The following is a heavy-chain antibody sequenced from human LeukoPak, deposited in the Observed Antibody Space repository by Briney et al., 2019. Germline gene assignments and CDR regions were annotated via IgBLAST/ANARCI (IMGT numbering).Heavy chain of an antibody. CDR3: ARHPQAAMAYFDY. V-gene: IGHV4-59*08. Sequence: SETLSLTCTVSGGSISSYYWSWIRQPPGKGLEWIGYIYYRGSTNYNPSLKSRVTISVDTSKNQFSLKLSSVTAADTAVYYCARHPQAAMAYFDYWGQGTLVTVSS. CDR2: IYYRGST. J-gene: IGHJ4*02. CDR1: GGSISSYY.